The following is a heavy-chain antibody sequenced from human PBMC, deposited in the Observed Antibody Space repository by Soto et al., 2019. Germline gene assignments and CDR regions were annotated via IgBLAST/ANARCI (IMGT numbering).Heavy chain of an antibody. Sequence: QVQLVQSGAEVKKPGSSVKVSCKASGRTFSSYAISWVRQAPGQGLEWMGGIIPIFGTANYAQKFQGRVTITADESTSTAYMELSSLRSEDTAVYYCARLPDHRYGDGDHWRVGGLEVWGRGT. CDR3: ARLPDHRYGDGDHWRVGGLEV. CDR2: IIPIFGTA. CDR1: GRTFSSYA. V-gene: IGHV1-69*01. D-gene: IGHD5-18*01. J-gene: IGHJ2*01.